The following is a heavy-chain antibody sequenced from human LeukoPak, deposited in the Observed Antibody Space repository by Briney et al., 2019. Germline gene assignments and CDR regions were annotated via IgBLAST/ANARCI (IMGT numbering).Heavy chain of an antibody. Sequence: PGGSLRLSCAASGFTFSDYWMTWVRQAPGKGLEWVANIKQDGSEKYYLDSVKGRFTISRDNAKNSLYLQMNSLRVEDTAVYYCAREGGSNWDYWGQGTLVTVSS. D-gene: IGHD1-20*01. V-gene: IGHV3-7*01. J-gene: IGHJ4*02. CDR3: AREGGSNWDY. CDR2: IKQDGSEK. CDR1: GFTFSDYW.